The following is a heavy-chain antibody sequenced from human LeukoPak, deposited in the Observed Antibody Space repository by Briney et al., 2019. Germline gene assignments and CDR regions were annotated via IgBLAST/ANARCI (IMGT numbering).Heavy chain of an antibody. CDR1: GFTFSSHE. J-gene: IGHJ4*02. Sequence: PGRSLRLSRAASGFTFSSHEMNWVRQAPGKGLEWVSYISGSGSTIYYADSVRGRFTISRDNAKNSLYLQMNSLRAEDTAVYYCARRGIQLWPHDDYWGQGTLVTVSS. V-gene: IGHV3-48*03. CDR3: ARRGIQLWPHDDY. CDR2: ISGSGSTI. D-gene: IGHD5-18*01.